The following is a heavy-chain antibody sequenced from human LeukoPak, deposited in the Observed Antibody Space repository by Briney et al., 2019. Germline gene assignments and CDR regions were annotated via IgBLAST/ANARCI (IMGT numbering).Heavy chain of an antibody. CDR3: GKLIVGGITGYFDY. CDR1: GGSFSGYY. J-gene: IGHJ4*02. Sequence: SETLSLTCAVYGGSFSGYYWSWIRQPPGKGLEWIGEINHSGSTNYNTSLKRRVTISVDTTKKHFSLQLSSVTDADTAVYYCGKLIVGGITGYFDYWGQGTLVTVSS. CDR2: INHSGST. D-gene: IGHD6-19*01. V-gene: IGHV4-34*01.